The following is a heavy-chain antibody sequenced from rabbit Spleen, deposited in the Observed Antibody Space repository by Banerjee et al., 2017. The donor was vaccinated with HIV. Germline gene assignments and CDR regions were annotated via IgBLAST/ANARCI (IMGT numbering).Heavy chain of an antibody. CDR1: GFSFSNKAV. CDR2: INAVTGKA. CDR3: ARSNYEQYSSFDL. V-gene: IGHV1S40*01. Sequence: QSLEESGGGLVKPGASLTLTCTASGFSFSNKAVMCWVRQAPGKGLEWIACINAVTGKAVYASWAKGRFTISKTSATTVTLQMTSLTAADTATYFCARSNYEQYSSFDLWGQGTLVTVS. J-gene: IGHJ4*01. D-gene: IGHD6-1*01.